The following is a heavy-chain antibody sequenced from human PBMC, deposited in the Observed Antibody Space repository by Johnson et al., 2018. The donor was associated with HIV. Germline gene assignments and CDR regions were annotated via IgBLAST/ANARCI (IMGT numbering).Heavy chain of an antibody. CDR3: AKDRQATSTLGAFDI. Sequence: VQLVESGGGLVQPGRSLRLSCAASGFTFGDYAMHWVRQRPGKGLEWVSGISWNSVNIEYADSVKGRFTISRDNAKNSLSLQMNSLRTEDTALYYCAKDRQATSTLGAFDIWGQGNMVIVSS. D-gene: IGHD5-24*01. CDR2: ISWNSVNI. V-gene: IGHV3-9*01. J-gene: IGHJ3*02. CDR1: GFTFGDYA.